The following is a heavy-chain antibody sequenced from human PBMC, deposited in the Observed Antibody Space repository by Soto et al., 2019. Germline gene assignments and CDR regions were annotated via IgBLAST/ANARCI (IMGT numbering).Heavy chain of an antibody. CDR1: GGSFSGYY. CDR2: INHSGST. Sequence: SETLSLTCAVYGGSFSGYYWSWIRQPPGKGLEWIGEINHSGSTNYNPSLKSRVTISVDTSKNQFSLKLSSVTAADTAVYYCARSITMVRGVIGRQLDYWGQGTLVTVSS. V-gene: IGHV4-34*01. J-gene: IGHJ4*02. D-gene: IGHD3-10*01. CDR3: ARSITMVRGVIGRQLDY.